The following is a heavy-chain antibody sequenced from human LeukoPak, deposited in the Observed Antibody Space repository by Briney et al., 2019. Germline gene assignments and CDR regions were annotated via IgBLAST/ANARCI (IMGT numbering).Heavy chain of an antibody. Sequence: GASVKVSCKASGGTFNSNAFHWVRQAPGQGLEWMGGVTPIFGSTKYAQKFQGRVTVTTDDSTSTAYMELSDLRSDDTAVYYCARGRSGVPAVTYNWFDPWGQGTLVTVSS. J-gene: IGHJ5*02. V-gene: IGHV1-69*05. CDR1: GGTFNSNA. D-gene: IGHD6-13*01. CDR3: ARGRSGVPAVTYNWFDP. CDR2: VTPIFGST.